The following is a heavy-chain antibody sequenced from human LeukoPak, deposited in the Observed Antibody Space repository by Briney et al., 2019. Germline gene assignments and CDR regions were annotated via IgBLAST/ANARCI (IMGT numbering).Heavy chain of an antibody. CDR1: GGSVSSSSYY. CDR3: ARSSSNWNWFDL. D-gene: IGHD6-13*01. CDR2: IYYSGST. Sequence: SETLSLTCTVSGGSVSSSSYYWGWIRQPPGKGLEWIGSIYYSGSTYYNPSLKSRVTISVDTSKNLFSLKLTSVTAADTAVYYCARSSSNWNWFDLWGQGTLVTVSS. J-gene: IGHJ5*02. V-gene: IGHV4-39*07.